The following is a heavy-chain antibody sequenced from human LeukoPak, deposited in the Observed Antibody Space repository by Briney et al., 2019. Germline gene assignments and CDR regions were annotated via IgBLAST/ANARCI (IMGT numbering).Heavy chain of an antibody. V-gene: IGHV1-69*13. D-gene: IGHD5-24*01. CDR3: ARDRGDGYNYPYYYGMDV. CDR1: GGTFSSYA. CDR2: IIPIFGTA. Sequence: SVKVYCKASGGTFSSYAISWVRQAPGQGLEWMGGIIPIFGTANYAQKFQGRVTITADESTSAAYMELSSLRSEDTAVYYCARDRGDGYNYPYYYGMDVWGQGTTVTVSS. J-gene: IGHJ6*02.